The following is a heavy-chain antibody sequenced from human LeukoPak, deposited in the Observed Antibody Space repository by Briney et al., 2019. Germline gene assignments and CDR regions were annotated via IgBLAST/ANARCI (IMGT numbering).Heavy chain of an antibody. CDR2: LSYGGTNK. Sequence: PGGSLRLSCVASGFTFSDYAMHWVRQAPGKGLEWVAVLSYGGTNKYYADSVKGRFTISRDNSKNTMFLQMNSLRAEDTAVYHCARDRSGYANDAFDFWGQGTMVTVSS. CDR3: ARDRSGYANDAFDF. V-gene: IGHV3-30-3*01. J-gene: IGHJ3*01. D-gene: IGHD3-3*01. CDR1: GFTFSDYA.